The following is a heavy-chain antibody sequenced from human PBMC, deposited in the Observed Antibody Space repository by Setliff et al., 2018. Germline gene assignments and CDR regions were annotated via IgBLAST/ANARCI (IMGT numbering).Heavy chain of an antibody. CDR3: AREEVGRYSSGWYISSDNWFDP. V-gene: IGHV1-2*06. CDR1: GYTFTGYY. Sequence: GASVKVSCKASGYTFTGYYMHWVRQAPGQGLEWMGRINPNSGGTNYAQKFQGRVTMTRDTSISTAYMEPSRLRSDDTAVYYCAREEVGRYSSGWYISSDNWFDPWGQGTQVTVSS. D-gene: IGHD6-19*01. J-gene: IGHJ5*02. CDR2: INPNSGGT.